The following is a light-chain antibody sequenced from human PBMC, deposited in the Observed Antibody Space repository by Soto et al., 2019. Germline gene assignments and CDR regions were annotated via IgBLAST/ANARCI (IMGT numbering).Light chain of an antibody. Sequence: DIQLTQSPSFLSASVGDRVTITCRASQGISSFLAWYQQKPGKAPKLLIYAASTLQSWVPSRFSGSGSGTEFSLTISSLQPEDFATYYCQQIHTYPRTFGQGTKWIS. V-gene: IGKV1-9*01. CDR3: QQIHTYPRT. CDR1: QGISSF. CDR2: AAS. J-gene: IGKJ1*01.